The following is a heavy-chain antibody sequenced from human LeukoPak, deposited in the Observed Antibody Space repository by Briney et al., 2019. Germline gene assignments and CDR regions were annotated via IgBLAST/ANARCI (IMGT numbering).Heavy chain of an antibody. D-gene: IGHD4-17*01. CDR3: AARALRVTTRNAFDI. CDR2: INHSGST. V-gene: IGHV4-4*02. J-gene: IGHJ3*02. Sequence: PSGTLSLTCAVSGGSISSSNWWSWVRQPPGKGLEWIGEINHSGSTNYNPSLKSRVTISVDTSKNQFSLKLSSVTAADTAVYYCAARALRVTTRNAFDIWGQGTMVTVSS. CDR1: GGSISSSNW.